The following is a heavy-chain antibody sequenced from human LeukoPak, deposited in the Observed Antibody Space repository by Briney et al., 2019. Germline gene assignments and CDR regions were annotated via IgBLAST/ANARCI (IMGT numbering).Heavy chain of an antibody. CDR3: ARVGAVTMIVVVISDAFDI. CDR2: IYYSGST. D-gene: IGHD3-22*01. J-gene: IGHJ3*02. Sequence: SETLSLTCTVSGGSISSSSYYWGWIRQPPGKGLEWIGSIYYSGSTYYNPSLKSRVTISVDTSKNQFSLKLSSVTAADTAAYYCARVGAVTMIVVVISDAFDIWGQGTMVTVSS. CDR1: GGSISSSSYY. V-gene: IGHV4-39*07.